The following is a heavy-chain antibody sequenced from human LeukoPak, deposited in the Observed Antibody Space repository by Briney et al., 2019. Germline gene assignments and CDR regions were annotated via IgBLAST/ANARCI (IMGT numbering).Heavy chain of an antibody. CDR3: ARAPLSSSAQFGVDAFDI. CDR2: IYHSGST. V-gene: IGHV4-30-2*01. CDR1: GGSISSSSYY. J-gene: IGHJ3*02. Sequence: SETLSLTCTVSGGSISSSSYYWSWIRQPPGKGLEWIGYIYHSGSTYYNPSLKSRVTISVDRSKNQFSLKLSSVTAADTAVYYCARAPLSSSAQFGVDAFDIWGQGTMVTVSS. D-gene: IGHD6-6*01.